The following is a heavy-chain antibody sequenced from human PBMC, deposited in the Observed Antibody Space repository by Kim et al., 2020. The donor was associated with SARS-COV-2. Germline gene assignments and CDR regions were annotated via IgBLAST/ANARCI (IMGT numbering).Heavy chain of an antibody. D-gene: IGHD3-16*02. Sequence: RFTISRDNSKNTLYLQMNSLRAEDTAVYYCAKDRYFDYVWGSYRSVLFDYWGQGTLVTVSS. V-gene: IGHV3-23*01. J-gene: IGHJ4*02. CDR3: AKDRYFDYVWGSYRSVLFDY.